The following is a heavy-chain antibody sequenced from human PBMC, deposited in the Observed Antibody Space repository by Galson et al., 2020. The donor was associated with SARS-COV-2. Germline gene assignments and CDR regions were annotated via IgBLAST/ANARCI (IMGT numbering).Heavy chain of an antibody. CDR2: INQSGST. D-gene: IGHD3-9*01. CDR3: ASGADRDYNILTGYFHN. Sequence: SETLSLTCAVYGGSFSAYYWSWIRQSPGKGLEWIGEINQSGSTNYNPSLKSRATISVDTSKNHFFLKLYSVTAADAAVYYWASGADRDYNILTGYFHNWGQGTLVTVSS. J-gene: IGHJ1*01. CDR1: GGSFSAYY. V-gene: IGHV4-34*01.